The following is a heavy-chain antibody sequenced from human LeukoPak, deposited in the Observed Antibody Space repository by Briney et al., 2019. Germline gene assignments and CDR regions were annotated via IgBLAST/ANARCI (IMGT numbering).Heavy chain of an antibody. J-gene: IGHJ4*02. Sequence: PGGSLRLSCAASGFTFSSYAMSWVRQAPGKGLEWVSAISGSGGSTYYAGSVKGRFTISRDNSKNTLYLQMNSLRAEDTAVYYCAKDSGSYFGLFDYWGQGTLVTVSS. D-gene: IGHD1-26*01. V-gene: IGHV3-23*01. CDR3: AKDSGSYFGLFDY. CDR1: GFTFSSYA. CDR2: ISGSGGST.